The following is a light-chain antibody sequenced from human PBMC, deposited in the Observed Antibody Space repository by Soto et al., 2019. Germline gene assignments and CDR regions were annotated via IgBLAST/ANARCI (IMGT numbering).Light chain of an antibody. CDR3: CSYAGSNTLI. V-gene: IGLV2-8*01. CDR2: EVN. J-gene: IGLJ2*01. Sequence: QSALTQPPSASGSPGQSVTISCTGTSSDVGIFNYVSWYQQHPDQAPKLLIFEVNKRPSGVPDRFSASKSGNTASLTVSGLQAEDEVDYYCCSYAGSNTLIFGGGTKVTVL. CDR1: SSDVGIFNY.